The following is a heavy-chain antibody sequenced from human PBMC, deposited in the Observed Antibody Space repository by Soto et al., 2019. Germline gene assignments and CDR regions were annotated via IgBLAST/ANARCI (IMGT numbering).Heavy chain of an antibody. CDR1: WDSVSSNSAV. Sequence: PSQTLSLTCAISWDSVSSNSAVWNWIRQSPSRGLEWLGRTFYRSRWYNEYAVSVKGRITVSPDTSRNQISLQLNYVTPDDTAVYFCPRDIDFGYWGRGTQVTVSS. V-gene: IGHV6-1*01. CDR3: PRDIDFGY. CDR2: TFYRSRWYN. D-gene: IGHD3-3*01. J-gene: IGHJ4*02.